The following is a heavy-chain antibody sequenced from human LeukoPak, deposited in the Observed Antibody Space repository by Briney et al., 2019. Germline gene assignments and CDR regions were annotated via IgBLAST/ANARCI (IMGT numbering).Heavy chain of an antibody. J-gene: IGHJ4*02. V-gene: IGHV4-39*01. CDR3: ARHSITMVRGVIITPGDLFDY. CDR1: GGSISSSSYY. CDR2: IYYSGST. D-gene: IGHD3-10*01. Sequence: SETLSLTCTVSGGSISSSSYYWGWIRQPPGKGLEWIGSIYYSGSTYYNPSLKSRVTISVDTSKNQFSLKLSSVTAADTAVYYCARHSITMVRGVIITPGDLFDYWGQGTLVTVPS.